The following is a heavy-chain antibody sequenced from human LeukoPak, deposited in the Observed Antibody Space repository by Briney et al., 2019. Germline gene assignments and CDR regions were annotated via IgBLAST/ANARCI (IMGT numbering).Heavy chain of an antibody. CDR3: AREGGTVAGNFDY. J-gene: IGHJ4*02. CDR1: GFTFSNYG. V-gene: IGHV3-33*01. D-gene: IGHD6-19*01. CDR2: IWHDGKKT. Sequence: GGSLRLSCAASGFTFSNYGMHWVRQAPGRGLEWLAIIWHDGKKTYYVDSVKGRFTISRDNSKNTLYLQMNSLRDEDTAVYYCAREGGTVAGNFDYWGQGTLVTVSS.